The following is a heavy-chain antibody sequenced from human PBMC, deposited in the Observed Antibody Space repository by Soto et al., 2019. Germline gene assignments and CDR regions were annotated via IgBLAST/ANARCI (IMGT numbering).Heavy chain of an antibody. J-gene: IGHJ4*02. CDR3: ARDPPSSSFDY. D-gene: IGHD6-6*01. CDR1: GFTFSNYN. V-gene: IGHV3-48*01. Sequence: GGSLRLSCAASGFTFSNYNMNWVRQAPGKGLEWVSYISSSSTIYYAESVKGRFIISRDNAKNSLYLQMDSLRAEDTAVYYCARDPPSSSFDYWGQGTLVTVSS. CDR2: ISSSSTI.